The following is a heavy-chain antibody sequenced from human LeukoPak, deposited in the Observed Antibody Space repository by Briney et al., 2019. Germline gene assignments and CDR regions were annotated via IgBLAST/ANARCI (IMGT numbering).Heavy chain of an antibody. CDR1: GFTLRTYW. CDR2: MSSSDDGR. D-gene: IGHD2-15*01. CDR3: AKAPVTSCRGAFCYPFDY. J-gene: IGHJ4*02. Sequence: GGSLRLSCAAPGFTLRTYWMSWVRQAPGKGLEWVSAMSSSDDGRYYAASVRGRFTISRDTSRSTLYLQMNSLRAEDAAVYYCAKAPVTSCRGAFCYPFDYWGQGTLVTVSP. V-gene: IGHV3-23*01.